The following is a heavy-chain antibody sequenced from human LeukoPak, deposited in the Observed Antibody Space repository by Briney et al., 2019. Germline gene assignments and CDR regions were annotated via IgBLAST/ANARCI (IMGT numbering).Heavy chain of an antibody. D-gene: IGHD6-19*01. CDR2: ISSSSSYI. CDR1: GFTFSSYS. CDR3: AKDQVHGYSSGWSENDY. V-gene: IGHV3-21*04. J-gene: IGHJ4*02. Sequence: GGSLRLSCAASGFTFSSYSMNWVRQAPGKGLEWVSSISSSSSYIYYADSVKGRFTISRDNAKNSLYLQMNSLRAEDTAVYYCAKDQVHGYSSGWSENDYWGQGTLVTVSS.